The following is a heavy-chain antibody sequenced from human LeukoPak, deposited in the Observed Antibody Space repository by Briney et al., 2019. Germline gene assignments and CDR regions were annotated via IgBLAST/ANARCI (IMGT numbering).Heavy chain of an antibody. V-gene: IGHV3-23*01. CDR1: GFTFSSYG. CDR2: ISGSGGST. J-gene: IGHJ3*02. CDR3: AKDYDILTGYYWDDAFDI. Sequence: PGGSLRLSCAASGFTFSSYGMSWVRQAPGKGLEWVSAISGSGGSTYYADSVKGRFTISRDNSKNTLYLQMNSLRAEDTAVYYCAKDYDILTGYYWDDAFDIWGQGTMVTVSS. D-gene: IGHD3-9*01.